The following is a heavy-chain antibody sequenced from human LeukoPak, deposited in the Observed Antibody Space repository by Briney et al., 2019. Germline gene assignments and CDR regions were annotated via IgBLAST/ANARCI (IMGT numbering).Heavy chain of an antibody. Sequence: SETLSLTCTVSGGSISSYYWSWIRQPPGKGLEWIGYIYYSGSTNYNPSLKSRVTISVDTSKNQFSLKLSSVTAADTAVYYCARVGYYESSGYYEYWGQGTLVTASS. V-gene: IGHV4-59*01. J-gene: IGHJ4*02. CDR1: GGSISSYY. D-gene: IGHD3-22*01. CDR3: ARVGYYESSGYYEY. CDR2: IYYSGST.